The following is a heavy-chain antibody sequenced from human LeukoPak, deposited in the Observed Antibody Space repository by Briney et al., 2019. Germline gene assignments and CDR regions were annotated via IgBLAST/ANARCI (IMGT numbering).Heavy chain of an antibody. CDR2: ISSSSSTI. J-gene: IGHJ4*02. D-gene: IGHD1-1*01. CDR1: GFTFSSYS. V-gene: IGHV3-48*01. Sequence: PGGSLRLSCAASGFTFSSYSMNWVRQAPGKGLEWVSYISSSSSTIYYADSVKGRFTISRDNAKNSLYLQMNSLRAEDTAVYYCARGFQLESTDYRGQGTLVTVSS. CDR3: ARGFQLESTDY.